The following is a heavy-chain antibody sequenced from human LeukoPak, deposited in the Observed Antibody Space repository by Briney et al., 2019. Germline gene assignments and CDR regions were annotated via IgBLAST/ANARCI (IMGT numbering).Heavy chain of an antibody. CDR2: IRYDGSNK. J-gene: IGHJ3*02. V-gene: IGHV3-30*02. D-gene: IGHD4-17*01. CDR3: ARGGLGDYGDYRDAFDI. Sequence: GGSLRLSCAASGFTFSSYGMHWVRQAPGKGLEWVAFIRYDGSNKYYADSVKGRFTISRDNSKNTLYLQMNSLRAEDTAVYYCARGGLGDYGDYRDAFDIWGHGTMVTVSS. CDR1: GFTFSSYG.